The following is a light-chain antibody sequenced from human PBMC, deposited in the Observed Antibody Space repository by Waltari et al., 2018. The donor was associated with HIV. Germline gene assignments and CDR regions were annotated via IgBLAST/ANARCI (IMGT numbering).Light chain of an antibody. CDR2: AAS. Sequence: DIQMTQSPSSLSASVGDRVTITCRASQDISTYLAWFQQRPGTGPKSLIYAASSVQSGVSSKFIGGGSGKDFSLTIVNLQPEDFATYYCQQYRNYPIIFGQGTRLEI. J-gene: IGKJ5*01. CDR3: QQYRNYPII. CDR1: QDISTY. V-gene: IGKV1-16*02.